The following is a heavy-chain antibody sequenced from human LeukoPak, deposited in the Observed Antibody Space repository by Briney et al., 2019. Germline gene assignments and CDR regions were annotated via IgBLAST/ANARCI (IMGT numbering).Heavy chain of an antibody. CDR2: MNPTSGNT. CDR1: EYTFISYD. CDR3: AREGSSNFDY. Sequence: GASVKVSCKASEYTFISYDINWVRQATGQGLEWMGWMNPTSGNTGYAQKFQGRLTMTRNTSISTAYMELSSLRSEDTAVYYCAREGSSNFDYWGQGTLVTVS. D-gene: IGHD6-13*01. V-gene: IGHV1-8*01. J-gene: IGHJ4*02.